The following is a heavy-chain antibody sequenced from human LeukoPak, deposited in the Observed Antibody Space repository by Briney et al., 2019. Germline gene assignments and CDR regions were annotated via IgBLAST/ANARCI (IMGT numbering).Heavy chain of an antibody. CDR3: ARLVVGATTEYFDY. Sequence: SETLSLTCTVSGGPVSSGSYYWSWIRQPPGKGLEWIGYIYYSGSTNYNPSLKSRVTISVDTSKNQFSLKLSSVTAADTAVYYCARLVVGATTEYFDYWGQGTLVTVSS. J-gene: IGHJ4*02. D-gene: IGHD1-26*01. CDR1: GGPVSSGSYY. V-gene: IGHV4-61*01. CDR2: IYYSGST.